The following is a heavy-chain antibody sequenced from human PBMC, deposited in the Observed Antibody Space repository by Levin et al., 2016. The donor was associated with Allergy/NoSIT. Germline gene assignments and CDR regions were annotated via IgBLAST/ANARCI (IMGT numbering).Heavy chain of an antibody. J-gene: IGHJ4*02. CDR3: ARVGDYSHSSGLDY. CDR2: VNPNTGGT. Sequence: WVRQAPGQGLEWMGWVNPNTGGTDYAQKFQGRVTMTRDTYISTVYMELSRLRSDDTAVYYCARVGDYSHSSGLDYWGQGTLVTVSS. V-gene: IGHV1-2*02. D-gene: IGHD3-22*01.